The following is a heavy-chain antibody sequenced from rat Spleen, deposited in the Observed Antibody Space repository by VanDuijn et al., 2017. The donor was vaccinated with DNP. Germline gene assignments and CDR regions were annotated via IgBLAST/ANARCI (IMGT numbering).Heavy chain of an antibody. V-gene: IGHV5-22*01. Sequence: EVQLVESGGGLVQPGRSLKLSCAASGFTCSDSCMAWIRQAPTKGLEWVAYIRYNGGSILYGDSVTGRFTIFRDNAKSTLYLQMNSLRSEDMATYYCARGYNSGDYFDYWGQGVMVTVSS. CDR1: GFTCSDSC. D-gene: IGHD4-3*01. J-gene: IGHJ2*01. CDR3: ARGYNSGDYFDY. CDR2: IRYNGGSI.